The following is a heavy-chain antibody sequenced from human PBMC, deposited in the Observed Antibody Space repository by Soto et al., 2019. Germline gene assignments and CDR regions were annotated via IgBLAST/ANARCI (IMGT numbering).Heavy chain of an antibody. V-gene: IGHV5-51*01. J-gene: IGHJ3*01. Sequence: PGESLKISCETSGYTFNKHWIGWVRHLPGRGLEWVGIVYPSDSDTIYSPSFQGQVTVSADKSISTAYLQWSSLRASDSGMYYCARARQPLENDAFDGWGHGNMVTVSS. CDR3: ARARQPLENDAFDG. CDR2: VYPSDSDT. CDR1: GYTFNKHW.